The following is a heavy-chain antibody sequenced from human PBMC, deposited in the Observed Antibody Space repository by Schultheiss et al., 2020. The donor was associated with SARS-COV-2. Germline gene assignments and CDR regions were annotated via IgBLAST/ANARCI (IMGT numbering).Heavy chain of an antibody. CDR3: ARDSGSYFYYYYYGMDV. J-gene: IGHJ6*02. CDR2: IKQDGSEK. Sequence: GGSLRLSCAASGFTFSSYAMHWVRQAPGKGLEWVANIKQDGSEKYYVDSVKGRFTISIDNAKNSLYLQMNSLRAEDTAVYYCARDSGSYFYYYYYGMDVWGQGTTVTVSS. D-gene: IGHD1-26*01. CDR1: GFTFSSYA. V-gene: IGHV3-7*01.